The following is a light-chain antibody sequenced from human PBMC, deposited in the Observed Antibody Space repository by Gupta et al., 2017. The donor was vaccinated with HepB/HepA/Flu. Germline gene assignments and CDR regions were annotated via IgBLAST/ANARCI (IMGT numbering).Light chain of an antibody. CDR1: QNIYTN. CDR3: YERGNWPPASLT. J-gene: IGKJ1*01. CDR2: DAS. V-gene: IGKV3-11*01. Sequence: IVLTQSPATLSLSPGESATLSCRANQNIYTNLAWYQQKPGQAPRLLISDASKRATGIPVRFSSSGSGTDFTLTISSLETEEFAVYYCYERGNWPPASLTFGQGTKVEI.